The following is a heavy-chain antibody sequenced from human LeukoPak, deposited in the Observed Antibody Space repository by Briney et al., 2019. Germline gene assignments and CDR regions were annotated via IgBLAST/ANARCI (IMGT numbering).Heavy chain of an antibody. CDR2: ISAYNGNT. CDR1: GYTFTSYG. J-gene: IGHJ2*01. CDR3: ARDRIPSGWYGGRMDWYFDL. D-gene: IGHD6-19*01. V-gene: IGHV1-18*01. Sequence: ASVKVSCKASGYTFTSYGISWVRQAPGQGLEWMGWISAYNGNTNYAQKLQGRVTMTTDTSTSTAYMELRSLRSDDTAVYYCARDRIPSGWYGGRMDWYFDLWGRGTLVTVSS.